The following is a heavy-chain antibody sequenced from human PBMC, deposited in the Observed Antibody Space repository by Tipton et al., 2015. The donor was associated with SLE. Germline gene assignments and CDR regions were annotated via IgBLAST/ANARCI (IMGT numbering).Heavy chain of an antibody. CDR1: GDSISSSSYY. CDR3: ARRGDYSSSWYVAYYYYMDV. V-gene: IGHV4-39*07. Sequence: TLSLTCTVFGDSISSSSYYWGWIRQPPGKGLEWIGSIYYSGSTYYNPSLKRRVTISVDTSKNQLSPKLSSVTAADTTVYYCARRGDYSSSWYVAYYYYMDVWGKGTTVIVSS. J-gene: IGHJ6*03. D-gene: IGHD6-13*01. CDR2: IYYSGST.